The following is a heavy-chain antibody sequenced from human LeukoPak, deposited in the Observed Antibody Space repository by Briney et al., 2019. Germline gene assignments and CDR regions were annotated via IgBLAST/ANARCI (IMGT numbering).Heavy chain of an antibody. V-gene: IGHV3-23*01. Sequence: QAGGSLRLSCAASGFTFSSYGMSWVRQAPGKGLEWVSAISGSGGSTYYADSVKGRFTISRDNSKNTLYLQMNSLRAEDTAVYYCAKWEIGYQLLYYGYWGQGTLVTVSS. CDR2: ISGSGGST. CDR3: AKWEIGYQLLYYGY. CDR1: GFTFSSYG. J-gene: IGHJ4*02. D-gene: IGHD2-2*02.